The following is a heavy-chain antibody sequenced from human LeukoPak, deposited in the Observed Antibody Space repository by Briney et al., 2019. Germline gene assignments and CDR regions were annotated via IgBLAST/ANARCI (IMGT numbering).Heavy chain of an antibody. CDR3: AKEEAEWLVRGVEYFQH. CDR2: INSDGSST. CDR1: GFTFSSYW. J-gene: IGHJ1*01. Sequence: GGSLRLSCAASGFTFSSYWMHWVRQAPGKGLVWVSRINSDGSSTSYADSVKGRFTISRDNAKNTLYLQMNSLRAEDTAVYYCAKEEAEWLVRGVEYFQHWGQGTLVTVSS. V-gene: IGHV3-74*01. D-gene: IGHD6-19*01.